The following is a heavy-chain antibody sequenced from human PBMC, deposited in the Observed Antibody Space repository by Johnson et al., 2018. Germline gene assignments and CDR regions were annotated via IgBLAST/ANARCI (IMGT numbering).Heavy chain of an antibody. Sequence: VQRVESWAEVKKPGSSVKVSWKASGGTFSSYAISWVRQAPGQGLEWKGGIIPIFGTANSAQKLQGRVTITADESPSTAYMELSSMRAGETAVYYCSSEGYYGSWSYYGTIPDYYYGMDVWGQGTTVTVSS. J-gene: IGHJ6*02. D-gene: IGHD3-10*01. V-gene: IGHV1-69*01. CDR3: SSEGYYGSWSYYGTIPDYYYGMDV. CDR1: GGTFSSYA. CDR2: IIPIFGTA.